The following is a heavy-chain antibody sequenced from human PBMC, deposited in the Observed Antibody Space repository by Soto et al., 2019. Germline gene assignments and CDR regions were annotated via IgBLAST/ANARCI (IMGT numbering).Heavy chain of an antibody. J-gene: IGHJ4*02. CDR1: GFTFRSYV. Sequence: QVQLVESGGGVVQPGASLRLSCVGSGFTFRSYVIHWVRQAPGKGLEWVALTSDDGSNKYYDDSVKGRFTISRDNSRNTVDLHMDSLRLEATALYYCARWGPTGGLDVWGQGTLVSVSS. CDR3: ARWGPTGGLDV. CDR2: TSDDGSNK. V-gene: IGHV3-30*19. D-gene: IGHD1-1*01.